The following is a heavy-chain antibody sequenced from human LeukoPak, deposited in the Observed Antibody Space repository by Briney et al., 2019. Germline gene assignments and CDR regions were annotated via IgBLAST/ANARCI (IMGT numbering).Heavy chain of an antibody. CDR2: ISSSGSTI. J-gene: IGHJ4*02. CDR1: GFTFSDYY. D-gene: IGHD5-24*01. V-gene: IGHV3-11*04. CDR3: ARGLQRWLQFRQFDY. Sequence: KAGGSLRLSCAASGFTFSDYYMSWIRQAPGKGLEWVSYISSSGSTIYYADSVKGRFTISRDNAKNSLYLQMNSLRAEDTAVYYCARGLQRWLQFRQFDYWGQGTLVTVSS.